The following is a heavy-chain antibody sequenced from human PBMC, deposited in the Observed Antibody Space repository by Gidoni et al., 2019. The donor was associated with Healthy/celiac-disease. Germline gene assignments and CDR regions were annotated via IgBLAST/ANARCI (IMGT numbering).Heavy chain of an antibody. V-gene: IGHV3-64*02. CDR1: GFTFSSYA. Sequence: EVQLVESGEGLVQPGGSLRLSCAASGFTFSSYAMHWVRQAPGKGLEYVSAISSNGGSTYYADSVKGRFTISRDNSKNTLYLQMGSLRAEDMAVYYCARARWDGDYAFDYWGQGTLVTVSS. CDR3: ARARWDGDYAFDY. D-gene: IGHD4-17*01. CDR2: ISSNGGST. J-gene: IGHJ4*02.